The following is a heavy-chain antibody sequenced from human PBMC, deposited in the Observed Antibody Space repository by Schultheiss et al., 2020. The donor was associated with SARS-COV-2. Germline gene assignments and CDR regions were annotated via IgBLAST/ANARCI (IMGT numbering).Heavy chain of an antibody. D-gene: IGHD3-22*01. J-gene: IGHJ4*02. Sequence: SQTLSLTCTVSGGSISSYYWGWIRQPPGKGLEWIGSIYYSGSTNYNPSLKSRVTISVDTSKNQFSLKLSSVTAADTAVYYCARVYYDSSGYPNIDYWGQGTLVTVSS. CDR3: ARVYYDSSGYPNIDY. V-gene: IGHV4-59*01. CDR2: IYYSGST. CDR1: GGSISSYY.